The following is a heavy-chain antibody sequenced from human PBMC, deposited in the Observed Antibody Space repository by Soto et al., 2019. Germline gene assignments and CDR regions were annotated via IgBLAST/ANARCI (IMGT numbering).Heavy chain of an antibody. CDR1: GFTFSSYA. CDR2: ISSSGGSS. D-gene: IGHD3-9*01. Sequence: GGSLRLSCAASGFTFSSYAMNWVRQAPGKGLEWVSAISSSGGSSYYADSVKGRFTTSRDNSQNTLLLQMNSLRAEDTAIYYCVRVRYFDNDRFYWGQGTLVTVSS. J-gene: IGHJ4*02. CDR3: VRVRYFDNDRFY. V-gene: IGHV3-23*01.